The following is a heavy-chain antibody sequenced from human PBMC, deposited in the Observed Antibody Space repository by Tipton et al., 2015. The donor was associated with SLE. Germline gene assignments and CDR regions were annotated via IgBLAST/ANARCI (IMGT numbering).Heavy chain of an antibody. Sequence: TLSLTCTVSGGSISNYYWAWIRQSPEKGLEWIGYIHHSGSTTYNPSLKSRVTISVDTSENQFSLKLTSVTAADTAVYYCARGGWGAFDIWGQGTMVTVSS. V-gene: IGHV4-59*01. CDR1: GGSISNYY. CDR3: ARGGWGAFDI. CDR2: IHHSGST. J-gene: IGHJ3*02. D-gene: IGHD3-10*01.